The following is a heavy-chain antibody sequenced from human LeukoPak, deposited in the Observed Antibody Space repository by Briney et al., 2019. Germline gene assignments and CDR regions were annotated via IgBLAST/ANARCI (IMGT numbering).Heavy chain of an antibody. CDR3: ARAHLIAAAGYNWFDP. CDR2: VNPNSGGT. J-gene: IGHJ5*02. D-gene: IGHD6-13*01. Sequence: GASVKVSCKASGYTFTVYYMHWVRQAPGQGLEWMGWVNPNSGGTNYAQKFQGRVTMTRDTSISTAYMKLSRLRSDDTAVYYCARAHLIAAAGYNWFDPWGQGTLVTVSS. V-gene: IGHV1-2*02. CDR1: GYTFTVYY.